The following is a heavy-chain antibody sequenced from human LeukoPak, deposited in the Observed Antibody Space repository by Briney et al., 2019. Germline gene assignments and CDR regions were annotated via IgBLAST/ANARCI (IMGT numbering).Heavy chain of an antibody. D-gene: IGHD1-14*01. J-gene: IGHJ4*02. V-gene: IGHV3-43*02. CDR1: GFTFDDYA. CDR2: ISGDGATT. Sequence: YPGGSLRLSCAVSGFTFDDYAMHWVRHAPGKGLEWVSLISGDGATTYYADSVKGRFTISRDNSKNSLYLQMNSLRTEDTALYYCAKTPPSYGRWGQGTPVTVSS. CDR3: AKTPPSYGR.